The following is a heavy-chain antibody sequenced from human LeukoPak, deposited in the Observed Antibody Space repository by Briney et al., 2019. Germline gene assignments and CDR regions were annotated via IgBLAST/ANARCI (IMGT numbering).Heavy chain of an antibody. CDR1: GFSFSDFW. Sequence: PGGSLRLSCVGSGFSFSDFWMSWVRQAPGRGLEWVAAMHPDGSVRWYVDSVKGRFTISRDNAKNSLFLQMNSLRAEDTAVYYCAKPTREPQDWDQGTLVTVSS. CDR3: AKPTREPQD. D-gene: IGHD1-14*01. CDR2: MHPDGSVR. J-gene: IGHJ4*02. V-gene: IGHV3-7*01.